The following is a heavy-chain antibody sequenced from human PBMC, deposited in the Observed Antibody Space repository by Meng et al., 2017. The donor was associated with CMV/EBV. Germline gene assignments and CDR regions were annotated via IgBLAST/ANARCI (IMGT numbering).Heavy chain of an antibody. CDR2: IRYDGSNK. CDR1: GFTFSDYY. D-gene: IGHD3-3*01. V-gene: IGHV3-30*02. Sequence: GGSLRLSCAASGFTFSDYYMSWIRQAPGKGLEWVAFIRYDGSNKYYADSVKGRFTISRDNSKNTLYLQMNSLRAEDTAVYYCAKDQYYDFWSGYYYYYGMDVWGQGTTVTVSS. J-gene: IGHJ6*02. CDR3: AKDQYYDFWSGYYYYYGMDV.